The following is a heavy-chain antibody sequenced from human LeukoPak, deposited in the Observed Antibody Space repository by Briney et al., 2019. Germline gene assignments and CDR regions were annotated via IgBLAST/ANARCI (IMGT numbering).Heavy chain of an antibody. CDR1: GGSISSYY. Sequence: PSETLSLTCTVSGGSISSYYWSWIRQPAGKGLEWTGRIYTSGSTNYNPSLKSRVTMSVDTSKNQFSLKLSSVTAADTAVYYCARESGDYVGDAFDIWGQGTMVTVSS. V-gene: IGHV4-4*07. J-gene: IGHJ3*02. CDR2: IYTSGST. D-gene: IGHD4-17*01. CDR3: ARESGDYVGDAFDI.